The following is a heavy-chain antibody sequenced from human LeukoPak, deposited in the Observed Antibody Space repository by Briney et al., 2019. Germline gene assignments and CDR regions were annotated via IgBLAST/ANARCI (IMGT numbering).Heavy chain of an antibody. CDR3: ARGDYGDYGLANWFDP. J-gene: IGHJ5*02. V-gene: IGHV3-48*01. D-gene: IGHD4-17*01. CDR2: ISSSSSTI. Sequence: PGGSLRLSCAASGFTFSSYSMNWVRQAPGKGLEGVSYISSSSSTIFYAASVKGRFTISRNNAKHTLYLQMTSLRAEDTAVYYCARGDYGDYGLANWFDPWGQGTLVTVSS. CDR1: GFTFSSYS.